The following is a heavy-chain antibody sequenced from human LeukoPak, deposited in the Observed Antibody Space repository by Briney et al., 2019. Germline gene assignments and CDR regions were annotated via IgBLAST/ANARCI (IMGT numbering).Heavy chain of an antibody. CDR2: IWYDGSNK. CDR1: GFTFSSYG. J-gene: IGHJ4*02. CDR3: AKDPTSYYYDSSVDY. V-gene: IGHV3-33*06. Sequence: HPGRSLRLSCAASGFTFSSYGMHWVRQAPGKGLEWVSVIWYDGSNKYYADSVKGRFTISRDNSKNTLYLQMNSLRAEDTAVYYCAKDPTSYYYDSSVDYWGQGTLVTVSS. D-gene: IGHD3-22*01.